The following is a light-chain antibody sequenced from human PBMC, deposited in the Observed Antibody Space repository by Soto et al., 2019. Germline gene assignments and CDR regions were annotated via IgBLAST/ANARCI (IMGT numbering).Light chain of an antibody. V-gene: IGLV2-14*01. J-gene: IGLJ1*01. CDR2: DVS. Sequence: SLLPQPSSMSGSPGQAITLSCPGTSRDVGGYNYVSWYQQHPGKAPELMIHDVSNRPSGVSNRFSGSKSGNTASLTISGLQAEDEAEYYCISYTSSSLYVFGTGTKVTVL. CDR3: ISYTSSSLYV. CDR1: SRDVGGYNY.